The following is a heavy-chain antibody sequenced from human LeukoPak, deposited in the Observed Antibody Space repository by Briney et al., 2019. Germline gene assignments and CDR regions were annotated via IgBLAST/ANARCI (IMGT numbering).Heavy chain of an antibody. V-gene: IGHV4-34*01. D-gene: IGHD3-10*01. CDR1: GGSFSGYY. CDR3: ARAPSYYYRRSGYFDY. Sequence: ASETLSLTCAVYGGSFSGYYWSWIRQPPGKGLEWIGEINHSGSTNYNPSLKSRVTISVDTSKNQFSLKLSSVTAADTAVYYCARAPSYYYRRSGYFDYWGQGTLVTVSS. CDR2: INHSGST. J-gene: IGHJ4*02.